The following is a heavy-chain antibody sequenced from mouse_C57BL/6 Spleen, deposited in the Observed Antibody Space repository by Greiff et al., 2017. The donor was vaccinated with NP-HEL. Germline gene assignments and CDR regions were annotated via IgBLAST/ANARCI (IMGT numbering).Heavy chain of an antibody. J-gene: IGHJ3*01. CDR3: ARWGDGDYVGWFAY. Sequence: VQLQQSGAELVKPGASVKISCKASGYAFSSYWMNWVKQRPGKGLEWIGQIYPGDGDTNYNGKFKGKATLTADKSSSTAYMQLSSLTSEDSAVYFCARWGDGDYVGWFAYWGQGTLVTVSA. CDR2: IYPGDGDT. V-gene: IGHV1-80*01. D-gene: IGHD2-13*01. CDR1: GYAFSSYW.